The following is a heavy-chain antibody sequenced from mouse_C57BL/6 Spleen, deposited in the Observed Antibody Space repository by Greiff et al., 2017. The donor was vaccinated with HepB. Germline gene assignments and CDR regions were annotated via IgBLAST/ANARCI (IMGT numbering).Heavy chain of an antibody. Sequence: VQLQQSGAELVRPGASVKLSCTASGFNIKDDYMHWVKQRPEQGLEWIGWIDPENGDTEYASKFQGKATITADTSSNTAYLQLSSLTSEDTAVYYCTPIYYDYDAYWGQGTLVTVSA. CDR3: TPIYYDYDAY. D-gene: IGHD2-4*01. V-gene: IGHV14-4*01. CDR1: GFNIKDDY. J-gene: IGHJ3*01. CDR2: IDPENGDT.